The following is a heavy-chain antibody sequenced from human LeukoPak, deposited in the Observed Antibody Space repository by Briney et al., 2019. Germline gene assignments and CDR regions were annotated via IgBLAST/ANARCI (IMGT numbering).Heavy chain of an antibody. Sequence: RSSVKLSCKASGGTFSSYAISWVLQAPGQGLKWMGRIIPIFGTANYAQKFQGRVTITTDESTSTAYMELSSLGSEDTAVYYCTVVATKYYFDYYGQGTLVTVSS. J-gene: IGHJ4*02. CDR1: GGTFSSYA. D-gene: IGHD5-12*01. CDR3: TVVATKYYFDY. CDR2: IIPIFGTA. V-gene: IGHV1-69*05.